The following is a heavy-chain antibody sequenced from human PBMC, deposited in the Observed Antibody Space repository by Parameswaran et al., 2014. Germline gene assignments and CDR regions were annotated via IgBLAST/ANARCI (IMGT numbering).Heavy chain of an antibody. CDR2: IIPIFGTA. CDR3: ARADSSSSGYYYYGMDV. V-gene: IGHV1-69*01. D-gene: IGHD6-6*01. Sequence: WVRQAPGQGLEWMGGIIPIFGTANYAQKFQGRVTITADESTSTAYMELSSLRSEDTAVYYCARADSSSSGYYYYGMDVWGQGTTVTVSS. J-gene: IGHJ6*02.